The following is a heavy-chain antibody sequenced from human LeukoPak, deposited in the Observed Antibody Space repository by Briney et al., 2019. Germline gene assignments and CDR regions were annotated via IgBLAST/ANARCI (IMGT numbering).Heavy chain of an antibody. Sequence: TSETLSLTCDVYGGSFSGYYWSWIRQPPGKGLEWIGEINHSGSTKYNPSLKSRVTLSVDTSKNQFSLNLNSLTAADTAVYYCARATYCSGDSCYSGIFDYWGQGTLVTVSS. V-gene: IGHV4-34*01. J-gene: IGHJ4*02. D-gene: IGHD2-15*01. CDR1: GGSFSGYY. CDR3: ARATYCSGDSCYSGIFDY. CDR2: INHSGST.